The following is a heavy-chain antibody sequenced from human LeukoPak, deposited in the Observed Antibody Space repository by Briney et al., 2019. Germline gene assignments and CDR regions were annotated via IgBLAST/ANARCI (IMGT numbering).Heavy chain of an antibody. CDR1: GYSISSGYY. V-gene: IGHV4-38-2*02. J-gene: IGHJ3*02. Sequence: LETLSLTCTVSGYSISSGYYWGWIRQPPGKGLEWIGSIYHSGSTYYNPSLKSRVTISVDTSKNQFSLKLSSVTAADTAVYYCARDQVVVVPAAISAAFDIWGQGTMVTVSS. CDR2: IYHSGST. D-gene: IGHD2-2*02. CDR3: ARDQVVVVPAAISAAFDI.